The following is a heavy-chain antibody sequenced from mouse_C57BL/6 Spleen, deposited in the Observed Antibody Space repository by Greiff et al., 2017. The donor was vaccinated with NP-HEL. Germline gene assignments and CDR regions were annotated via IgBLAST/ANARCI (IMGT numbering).Heavy chain of an antibody. Sequence: VQLQQPGAELVKPGASVKLSCKASGYTFTSYWMQWVKQRPGPGLEWIGEIDPSDSYTNYNQKFKGKATLTVDTSSSTAYMQLSSLTSEDSAVYYCARSDTTVGYWGQGTTLTVSS. D-gene: IGHD1-1*01. CDR3: ARSDTTVGY. J-gene: IGHJ2*01. CDR2: IDPSDSYT. CDR1: GYTFTSYW. V-gene: IGHV1-50*01.